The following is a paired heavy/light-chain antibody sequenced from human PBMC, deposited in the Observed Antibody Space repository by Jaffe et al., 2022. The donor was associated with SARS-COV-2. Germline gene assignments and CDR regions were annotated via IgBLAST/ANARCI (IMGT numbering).Heavy chain of an antibody. J-gene: IGHJ4*02. CDR2: FDPEDDKT. D-gene: IGHD2-8*01. V-gene: IGHV1-24*01. CDR3: ATDLVSGD. Sequence: QVQLVQSGAEVKKPGASVKVSCKVSGYTLTELSMHWVRQAPGKGLEWMGSFDPEDDKTIYAQKFQGRVTMTEDTSTDTAYMELSSLRSEDTAVYYCATDLVSGDWGQGTLVTVSS. CDR1: GYTLTELS.
Light chain of an antibody. V-gene: IGKV1-16*02. J-gene: IGKJ1*01. CDR2: AAS. Sequence: DIQMTQSPSSLSASVGDRVTITCRASQGISNYLAWFQQKPGKVPKSLIYAASSLQSGVPSKFSGSGSGTDFTLTISSLQPEDFATYYCQQYNSYPWTFGQGTKVEIK. CDR3: QQYNSYPWT. CDR1: QGISNY.